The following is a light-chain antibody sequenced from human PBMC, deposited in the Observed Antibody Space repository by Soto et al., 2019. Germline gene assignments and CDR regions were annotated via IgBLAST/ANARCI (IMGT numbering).Light chain of an antibody. CDR1: TSNIGGNT. CDR2: SNN. Sequence: QSVLTQPPSASGTPGQRVTISCSGSTSNIGGNTVNWYQQHPGTAPKLLIYSNNQRPSGVPDRFSGSKSGTSASLAISRLQSEDEAAYYCAAWDDSLKAVTFGGGTKLTVL. V-gene: IGLV1-44*01. CDR3: AAWDDSLKAVT. J-gene: IGLJ2*01.